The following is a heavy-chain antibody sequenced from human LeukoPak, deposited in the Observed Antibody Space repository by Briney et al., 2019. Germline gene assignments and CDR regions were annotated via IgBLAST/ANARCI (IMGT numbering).Heavy chain of an antibody. Sequence: ASVKVSFKASGYTFTSYGISWVRQAPGQGLEWMGIINPSGGSTSYAQKFQGRVTMTRDTSTSTVYMELSSLRSEDTAVYYCARERSRSTSFGNWFDPWGQGTLVTVSS. CDR2: INPSGGST. CDR1: GYTFTSYG. V-gene: IGHV1-46*01. CDR3: ARERSRSTSFGNWFDP. D-gene: IGHD2-2*01. J-gene: IGHJ5*02.